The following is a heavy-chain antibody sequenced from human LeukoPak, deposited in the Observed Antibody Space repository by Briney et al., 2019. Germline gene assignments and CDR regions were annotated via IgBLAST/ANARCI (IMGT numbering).Heavy chain of an antibody. CDR1: GGSISSYY. D-gene: IGHD6-19*01. CDR3: ALSIAVAGDYYYYYGMDV. J-gene: IGHJ6*02. CDR2: IYTSGST. Sequence: SETLSLTCTVSGGSISSYYWSWIRQPAGKGLEWIGRIYTSGSTNYNPSLKSRVTISVDTSKNQFSLKLSSVTAADTAVYYCALSIAVAGDYYYYYGMDVWGQGTTVTVSS. V-gene: IGHV4-4*07.